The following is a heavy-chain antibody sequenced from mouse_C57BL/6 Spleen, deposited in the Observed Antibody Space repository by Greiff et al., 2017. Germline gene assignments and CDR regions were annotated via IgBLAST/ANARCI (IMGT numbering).Heavy chain of an antibody. D-gene: IGHD2-5*01. CDR3: ARNPAYYSNFFDY. CDR1: GFTFSDYG. Sequence: EVKLVESAGGLVKPGGSLKLSCAASGFTFSDYGMHWVRQAPEKGLEWVAYISSGSSTIYYADTVKGRFTISRDNAKNTLFLQMTSLRSEDTAMYYCARNPAYYSNFFDYWGQGTTLTVSS. CDR2: ISSGSSTI. V-gene: IGHV5-17*01. J-gene: IGHJ2*01.